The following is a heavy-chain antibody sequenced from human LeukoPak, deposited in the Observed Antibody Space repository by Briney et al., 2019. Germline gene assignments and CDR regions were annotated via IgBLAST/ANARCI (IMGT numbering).Heavy chain of an antibody. Sequence: SETLSLTCTVSTNSILFCVISCSFLSKHVVSVIEWIKYIYYSASTYYNPSLKSRVTISVDTSKNQISLKLSSVTDADAAVYVCAIEREYNRLVDYWCEG. CDR3: AIEREYNRLVDY. CDR2: IYYSAST. J-gene: IGHJ4*02. CDR1: TNSILFCVIS. V-gene: IGHV4-31*03. D-gene: IGHD1-1*01.